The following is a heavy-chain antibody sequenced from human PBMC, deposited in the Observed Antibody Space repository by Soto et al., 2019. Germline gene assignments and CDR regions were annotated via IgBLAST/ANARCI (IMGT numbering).Heavy chain of an antibody. V-gene: IGHV3-23*01. J-gene: IGHJ3*02. CDR2: ISGSGGST. CDR3: AKPIDYGDYVDAFDI. Sequence: EVQLLESGGGLVQPGGSLRLSCAASGVTFSSNAMSWVRQAPGKGLEWVLAISGSGGSTYYADSVKGRFTISRDNSKNTLYLQMNSLRAEDTAVYYCAKPIDYGDYVDAFDIWGQGTMVTVSS. D-gene: IGHD4-17*01. CDR1: GVTFSSNA.